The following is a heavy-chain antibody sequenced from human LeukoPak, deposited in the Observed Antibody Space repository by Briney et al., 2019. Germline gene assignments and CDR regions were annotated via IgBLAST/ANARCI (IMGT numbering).Heavy chain of an antibody. Sequence: SETLSLTCAVYGGSFSGYYWSWIRQPPGKGLEWIGEINHSGSTNYNPSLKSRVTISVDTSKNQFSLKLSSVTAADTAVYYCARRLYVPYHYMDVWGKGTTVTVSS. V-gene: IGHV4-34*01. CDR2: INHSGST. CDR3: ARRLYVPYHYMDV. D-gene: IGHD5/OR15-5a*01. J-gene: IGHJ6*03. CDR1: GGSFSGYY.